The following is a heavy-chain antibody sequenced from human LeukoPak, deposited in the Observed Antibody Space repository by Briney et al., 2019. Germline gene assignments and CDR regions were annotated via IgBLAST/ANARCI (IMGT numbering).Heavy chain of an antibody. CDR1: GYTFTGYY. D-gene: IGHD2-2*02. V-gene: IGHV1-2*02. CDR3: ARGGGPTYLYCSSTSCYSYFDY. CDR2: INPNSGGT. Sequence: ASVKVSCKASGYTFTGYYMHWVRQAPGQGLEWMGWINPNSGGTNYAQKFQGRVTMTRDTSISTAYMELSRLRSDDTAVYYCARGGGPTYLYCSSTSCYSYFDYWGQGTLVTVSS. J-gene: IGHJ4*02.